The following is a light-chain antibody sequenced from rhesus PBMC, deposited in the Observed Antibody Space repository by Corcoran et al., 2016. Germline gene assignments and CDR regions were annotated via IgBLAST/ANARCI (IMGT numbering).Light chain of an antibody. J-gene: IGKJ1*01. CDR2: AAS. V-gene: IGKV1-94*01. CDR1: QGINKE. Sequence: DIQMTQSPSSLSASVGDRVTVTCRASQGINKELSWYQQKPGKAPKLLIYAASSLQTGIPSRFSGSGSGTDFTLTISSLQPEDSAAYYCQHYYDNPPTFGQGTKVEIK. CDR3: QHYYDNPPT.